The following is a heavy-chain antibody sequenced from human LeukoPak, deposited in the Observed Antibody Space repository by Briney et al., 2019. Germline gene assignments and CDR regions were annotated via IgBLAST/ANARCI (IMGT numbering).Heavy chain of an antibody. J-gene: IGHJ4*02. D-gene: IGHD3-10*01. CDR2: INSDGSST. CDR3: ARLAMVRGVIADY. CDR1: GFTFSSYW. V-gene: IGHV3-74*01. Sequence: GGSLSLSCAASGFTFSSYWMHWVRQAPGKGLVWFSRINSDGSSTSYADSVKGRFTISRDNAKNTLYLQVNSLRVEDTAVYYCARLAMVRGVIADYWGQGTLVTVSS.